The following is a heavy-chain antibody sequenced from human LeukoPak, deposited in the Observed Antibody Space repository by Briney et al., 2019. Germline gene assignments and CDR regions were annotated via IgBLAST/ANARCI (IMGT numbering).Heavy chain of an antibody. V-gene: IGHV5-51*01. CDR1: GYSFTSYW. J-gene: IGHJ5*02. CDR2: IYPDDSDT. D-gene: IGHD3-22*01. Sequence: GESLKISCKGSGYSFTSYWIGWVRQMPGKGLEWMGIIYPDDSDTRYSPSFEGQVIISVDKSISTAYLQWSSLKASDTAMYYCARSYYYDSSGYYYVEGFDPWGQGTLVTVSS. CDR3: ARSYYYDSSGYYYVEGFDP.